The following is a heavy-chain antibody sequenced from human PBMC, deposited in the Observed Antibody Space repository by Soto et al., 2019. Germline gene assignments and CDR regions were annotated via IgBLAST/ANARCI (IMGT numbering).Heavy chain of an antibody. CDR1: GFTFSGSA. J-gene: IGHJ6*03. V-gene: IGHV3-73*01. CDR2: IRSKANSYAT. CDR3: TRSYYDFWSGYSLSYSYYYYMDV. D-gene: IGHD3-3*01. Sequence: EVQLVESGGGLVQPGGSLKLSCAASGFTFSGSAMHWVRQASGKGLEWVGRIRSKANSYATAYAASVKGRFTISRDDSKNNAYMQMNSLKTEDTAVYYCTRSYYDFWSGYSLSYSYYYYMDVWGKGTTVTVSS.